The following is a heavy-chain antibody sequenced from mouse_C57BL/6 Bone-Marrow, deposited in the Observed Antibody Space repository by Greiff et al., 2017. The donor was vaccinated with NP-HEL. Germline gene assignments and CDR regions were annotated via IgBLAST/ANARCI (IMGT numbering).Heavy chain of an antibody. CDR3: ARDYGYVDY. J-gene: IGHJ2*01. V-gene: IGHV1-26*01. CDR2: INPNNGGT. D-gene: IGHD2-2*01. Sequence: EVKLQQSGPELVKPGASVKISCKASGYTFTDYYMNWVKQSHGKSLEWIGDINPNNGGTSYNQKFKGKATLTVDKSSSTAYMELRSLTSEDSAVYYCARDYGYVDYWGQGTTLTVSS. CDR1: GYTFTDYY.